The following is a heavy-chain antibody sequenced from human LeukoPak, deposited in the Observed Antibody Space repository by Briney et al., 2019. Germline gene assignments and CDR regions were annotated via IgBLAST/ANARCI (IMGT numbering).Heavy chain of an antibody. CDR1: GGSFSSYY. D-gene: IGHD5-12*01. Sequence: PSGTLSLPCAVSGGSFSSYYWGWIRQPPGEGMGWVGYIYYSGSTNYNPSLKSRVTISVDTSKNQFSLKLSSVTAADTAVYYCARPGTSGYEVSAFDIWGQGTMVTVSS. CDR2: IYYSGST. CDR3: ARPGTSGYEVSAFDI. V-gene: IGHV4-59*01. J-gene: IGHJ3*02.